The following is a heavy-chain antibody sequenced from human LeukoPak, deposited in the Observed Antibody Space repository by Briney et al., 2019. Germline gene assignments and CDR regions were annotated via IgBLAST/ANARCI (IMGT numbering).Heavy chain of an antibody. J-gene: IGHJ6*02. Sequence: SETLSLTCAVYGGSFSGYYWSWIRQPPGKGLEWIVEINHSGSTNYNPSLKSRVTISVDTSKNQFSLKLSSVTAADTAVYYCARVEVRWYIYYGMDVWGQGTTVTVSS. CDR2: INHSGST. CDR1: GGSFSGYY. D-gene: IGHD4-23*01. V-gene: IGHV4-34*01. CDR3: ARVEVRWYIYYGMDV.